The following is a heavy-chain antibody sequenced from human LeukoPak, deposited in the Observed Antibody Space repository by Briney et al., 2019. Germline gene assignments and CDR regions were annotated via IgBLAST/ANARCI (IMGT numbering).Heavy chain of an antibody. Sequence: SNTLSLTCAVHGGSFTGYYWSWIRQPPGNWLDLNGEINHSGSTNYNPSLKSRVTISVDTSKNQFSLKLSSVTAADTAVFFCQAEGGIRYRTREIDAFDIWGQGTMVTVSS. J-gene: IGHJ3*02. V-gene: IGHV4-34*01. D-gene: IGHD3-9*01. CDR2: INHSGST. CDR3: QAEGGIRYRTREIDAFDI. CDR1: GGSFTGYY.